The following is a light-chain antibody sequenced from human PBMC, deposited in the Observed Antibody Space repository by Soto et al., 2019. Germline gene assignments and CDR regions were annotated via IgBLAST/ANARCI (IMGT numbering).Light chain of an antibody. Sequence: VAMTQSTLSLPVTLGQPASISCSSNQSLVHSDGIAYFSWFQQRPGRSPRRLIYKVSNRDSGVPARFSGSGSGTDFALKISRVEAEDVGVYYCMQGTHWPITFGQRTRLEI. CDR1: QSLVHSDGIAY. J-gene: IGKJ5*01. V-gene: IGKV2-30*02. CDR3: MQGTHWPIT. CDR2: KVS.